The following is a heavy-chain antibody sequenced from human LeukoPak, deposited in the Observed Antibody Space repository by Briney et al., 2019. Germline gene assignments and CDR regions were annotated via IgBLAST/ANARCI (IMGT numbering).Heavy chain of an antibody. CDR2: INSDGSGT. D-gene: IGHD5-18*01. J-gene: IGHJ4*02. Sequence: GGSLRLSCAASGFTFNSYWMHWVRQAPGKGLVWVSRINSDGSGTSDADFVKGRFTISRDNSKNTLYLQMNSLRAEDTAVYYCAPSPAMVTGGFDYWGQGTLVTVSS. CDR3: APSPAMVTGGFDY. V-gene: IGHV3-74*01. CDR1: GFTFNSYW.